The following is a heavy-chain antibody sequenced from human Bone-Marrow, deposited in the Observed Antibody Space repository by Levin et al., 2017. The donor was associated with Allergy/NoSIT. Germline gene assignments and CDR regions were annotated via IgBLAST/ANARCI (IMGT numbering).Heavy chain of an antibody. V-gene: IGHV3-74*01. J-gene: IGHJ4*02. CDR2: INSDGSST. D-gene: IGHD6-13*01. CDR3: AASWRSSWYLDY. CDR1: GFTFSSYW. Sequence: LSLTCAASGFTFSSYWMHWVRQAPGKGLVWVSRINSDGSSTSYADSVKGRFTISRDNAKNTLYLQMNSLRAEDTAVYYCAASWRSSWYLDYWGQGTLVTVSS.